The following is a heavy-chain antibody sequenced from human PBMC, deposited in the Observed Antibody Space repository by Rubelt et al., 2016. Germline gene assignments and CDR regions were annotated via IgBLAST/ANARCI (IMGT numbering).Heavy chain of an antibody. V-gene: IGHV3-23*01. D-gene: IGHD3-16*02. CDR1: GFTFSSYA. J-gene: IGHJ4*02. Sequence: EVQPLESGGGLVQPGGSLRLSCAASGFTFSSYAMSWVRQAPGKGLEWVSSISGSGLSPYYADSVKGRFTISKANSKNTLYLQMDSLGAEATAWYYCAREMIAFGGVIATTYDFWGQGTLVTVSS. CDR2: ISGSGLSP. CDR3: AREMIAFGGVIATTYDF.